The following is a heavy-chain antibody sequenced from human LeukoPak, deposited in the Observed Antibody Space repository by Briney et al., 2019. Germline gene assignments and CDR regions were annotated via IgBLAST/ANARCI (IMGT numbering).Heavy chain of an antibody. J-gene: IGHJ4*02. CDR2: ISFDGSNK. Sequence: EGSLRLSCAACGFTFSNYGVHGVRRAPGKGLEGGTFISFDGSNKYYADSVKGRFTISRDNSKNTLYLQMGSLRAEDMAVYYCAREGAGDSSGSFDYWGQGTLVTVSS. D-gene: IGHD3-22*01. CDR3: AREGAGDSSGSFDY. V-gene: IGHV3-30*03. CDR1: GFTFSNYG.